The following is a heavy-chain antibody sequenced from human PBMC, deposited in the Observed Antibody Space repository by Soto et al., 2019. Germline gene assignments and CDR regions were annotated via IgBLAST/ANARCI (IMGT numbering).Heavy chain of an antibody. J-gene: IGHJ6*02. CDR2: INPNSGGT. D-gene: IGHD6-13*01. CDR1: GYTFTGCY. Sequence: ASVKVSCKASGYTFTGCYMHWVRQAPGQGLEWMGWINPNSGGTNYAQKFQGRVTMTRDTSISTAYMELSRLRSDDTAVYYCARDTGSSWYDLDVWGQGTTVTVSS. V-gene: IGHV1-2*02. CDR3: ARDTGSSWYDLDV.